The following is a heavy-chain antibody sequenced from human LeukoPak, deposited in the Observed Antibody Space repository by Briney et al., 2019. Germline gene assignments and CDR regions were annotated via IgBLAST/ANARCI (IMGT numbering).Heavy chain of an antibody. CDR3: ARGLQVNWFDP. CDR2: INPSGDST. Sequence: GASVKISCKASGYTFTSNHIHWVRQAPGQGLEWMGVINPSGDSTSYAPNFQGRVTMTRDTSTSTVYMELSSLRSEDTAVYYCARGLQVNWFDPWGQGTLVTVSS. V-gene: IGHV1-46*01. CDR1: GYTFTSNH. J-gene: IGHJ5*02.